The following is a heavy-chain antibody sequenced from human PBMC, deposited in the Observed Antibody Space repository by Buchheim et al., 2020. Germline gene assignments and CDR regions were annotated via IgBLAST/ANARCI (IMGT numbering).Heavy chain of an antibody. V-gene: IGHV3-48*02. CDR1: GVTFSSYD. CDR3: ATGGGTYYSYAMDV. Sequence: EVHLVESGGGLVQPGGALRLSCAASGVTFSSYDMNWVRQAPGKGLEWVAYISSSSRTISYPDSVKGRFTISTYNAKSSLYLQMNSLRDEDTGLYFCATGGGTYYSYAMDVWGQGTT. D-gene: IGHD3-16*01. J-gene: IGHJ6*02. CDR2: ISSSSRTI.